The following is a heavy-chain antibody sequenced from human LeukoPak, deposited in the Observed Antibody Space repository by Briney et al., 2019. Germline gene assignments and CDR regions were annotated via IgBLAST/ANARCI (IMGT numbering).Heavy chain of an antibody. J-gene: IGHJ3*02. D-gene: IGHD3-3*01. V-gene: IGHV1-69*13. CDR3: ASSPIDDFWSGYSLPYDAFDI. CDR2: IIPIFGTA. CDR1: GGTFSGYA. Sequence: ASVKVSCKASGGTFSGYAISWVRQAPGHGLEWMGGIIPIFGTANYAQKFQGRVTITADESTSTAYMELSSLRSEDTAVYYCASSPIDDFWSGYSLPYDAFDIWGQGTMVTVSS.